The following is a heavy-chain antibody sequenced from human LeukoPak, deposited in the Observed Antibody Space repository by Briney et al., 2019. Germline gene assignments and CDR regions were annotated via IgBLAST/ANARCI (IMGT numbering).Heavy chain of an antibody. CDR2: ISGSGGST. V-gene: IGHV3-23*01. CDR3: AKSIRQLDYYYYYMDV. J-gene: IGHJ6*03. Sequence: SGGSLRLSCAASGFTFSSYAMSWVRQAPGKGLEWVSAISGSGGSTYYANSVKGRFTISRDNSKNTLYLQMNSPRAEDTAVYYCAKSIRQLDYYYYYMDVWGKGTTVTVSS. CDR1: GFTFSSYA. D-gene: IGHD6-6*01.